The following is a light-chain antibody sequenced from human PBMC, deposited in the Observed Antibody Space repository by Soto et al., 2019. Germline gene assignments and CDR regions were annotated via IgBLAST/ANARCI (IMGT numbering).Light chain of an antibody. J-gene: IGKJ2*01. CDR1: QDVGTNY. Sequence: ETVLTQSPGTLSLSPGEGATLSCRSSQDVGTNYLAWYQQKPGQAPRLLIFGASSRASGVPGRFSGSGSGTDFTLTISRLEPEDSAVYNCQQFINSPYMYIFGQGTKLEI. CDR3: QQFINSPYMYI. CDR2: GAS. V-gene: IGKV3-20*01.